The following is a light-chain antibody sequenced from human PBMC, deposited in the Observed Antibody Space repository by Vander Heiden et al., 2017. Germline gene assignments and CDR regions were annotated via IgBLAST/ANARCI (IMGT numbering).Light chain of an antibody. CDR1: NIGSKT. CDR2: RDS. Sequence: SYELTQPLSVSVALGQTARITCGGNNIGSKTVHWYQQKPGQAPVLVIYRDSNRPSGIPGRFSGSNSGNTATLTISRAQAGDEADYYCQVWDSSSRVFGGGTKLTVL. CDR3: QVWDSSSRV. J-gene: IGLJ3*02. V-gene: IGLV3-9*01.